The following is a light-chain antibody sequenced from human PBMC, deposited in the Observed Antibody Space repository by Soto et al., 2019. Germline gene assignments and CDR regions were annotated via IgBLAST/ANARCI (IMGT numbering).Light chain of an antibody. CDR2: AAS. V-gene: IGKV3-20*01. J-gene: IGKJ2*01. CDR1: QSVSSSY. Sequence: ESVLTQSPGTLSLSPGERAALSCRASQSVSSSYLAWYQQKSGQAPRLLIYAASTRATGIPDRFSGSGSGTDFTLTISRLEPEDCAVYSCQLYGSSPPRYTFGQGTKLEIK. CDR3: QLYGSSPPRYT.